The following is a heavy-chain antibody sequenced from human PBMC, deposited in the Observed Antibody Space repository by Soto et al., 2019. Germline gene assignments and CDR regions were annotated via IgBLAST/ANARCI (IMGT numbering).Heavy chain of an antibody. Sequence: EVQLVESGGGLVKPGGSLRLSCAVSGFTFSSCTMNWVRQAPGKGLEWVASISSSGSMYYADSVKGRFTISRDNAKNSLYLQTYSLRAVDTAVYYCAREVQPVVRREYDYWGQGTLVTVSS. CDR3: AREVQPVVRREYDY. J-gene: IGHJ4*02. CDR2: ISSSGSM. D-gene: IGHD1-1*01. CDR1: GFTFSSCT. V-gene: IGHV3-21*01.